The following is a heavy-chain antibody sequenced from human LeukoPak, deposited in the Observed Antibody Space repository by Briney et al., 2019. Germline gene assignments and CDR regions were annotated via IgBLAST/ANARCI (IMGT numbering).Heavy chain of an antibody. CDR1: GFTFSSYW. CDR3: ARERSGSSGYYSAIDS. V-gene: IGHV3-74*01. Sequence: GGSLRLSCVASGFTFSSYWMHWVRQPPGNGLVWVSRIGSDGSTITYADSVKGRFTISRDNAKNTLYLQMNSLRAEDTAVYYCARERSGSSGYYSAIDSWGQGTLVTVSS. D-gene: IGHD3-22*01. CDR2: IGSDGSTI. J-gene: IGHJ4*02.